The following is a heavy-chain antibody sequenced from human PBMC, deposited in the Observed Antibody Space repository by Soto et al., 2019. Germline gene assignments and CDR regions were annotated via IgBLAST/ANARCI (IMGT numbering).Heavy chain of an antibody. Sequence: ASVKVSCKASGYTFTNYDINWVRQATGQGLEWIGWMNPNSGTTGYAQKFQGRVTLTRDTSISTAYMELTSLTSEDTAVYYCARSAGTLDHYYDYYMAVWGKGTKVTVS. V-gene: IGHV1-8*01. J-gene: IGHJ6*03. D-gene: IGHD6-13*01. CDR1: GYTFTNYD. CDR3: ARSAGTLDHYYDYYMAV. CDR2: MNPNSGTT.